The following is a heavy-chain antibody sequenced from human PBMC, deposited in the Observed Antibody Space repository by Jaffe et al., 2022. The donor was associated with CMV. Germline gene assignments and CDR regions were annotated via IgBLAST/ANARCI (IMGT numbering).Heavy chain of an antibody. V-gene: IGHV3-9*01. CDR1: GFTFDDYA. J-gene: IGHJ4*02. D-gene: IGHD4-17*01. Sequence: EVQLVESGGGLVQPGRSLRLSCAASGFTFDDYAMHWVRQAPGKGLEWVSGISWNSGSIGYADSVKGRFTISRDNAKNSLYLQMNSLRAEDTALYYCAKDMSGDYVEEGPDFDYWGQGTLVTVSS. CDR3: AKDMSGDYVEEGPDFDY. CDR2: ISWNSGSI.